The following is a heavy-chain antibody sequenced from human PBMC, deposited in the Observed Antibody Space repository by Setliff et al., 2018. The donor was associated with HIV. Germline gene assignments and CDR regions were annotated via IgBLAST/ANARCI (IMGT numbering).Heavy chain of an antibody. V-gene: IGHV4-4*08. Sequence: LSLTCTVSGGSISSYYWSWIRQPPGKGLEWIGYIYPSGSPDYPSGNTVYNPSLKSRVTISADTSKNQFSLKLSSVTAADTAVYYCARTYSSSWYSSHLWVDYWGQGTQVTVSS. CDR2: IYPSGSP. D-gene: IGHD6-13*01. CDR1: GGSISSYY. CDR3: ARTYSSSWYSSHLWVDY. J-gene: IGHJ4*02.